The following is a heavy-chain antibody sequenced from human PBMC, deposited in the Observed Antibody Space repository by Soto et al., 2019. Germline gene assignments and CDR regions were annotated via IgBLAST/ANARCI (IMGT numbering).Heavy chain of an antibody. Sequence: TLSLTCTVSGGSISSYYWSWIRQPPGKGLEWIGYIYYSGSTNYNPSLKSRVTISVDTSKNQFSLKLSSVTAADTAVYYCARQTYYDFWSGYLGDAFDIWGQGTMVTVSS. CDR3: ARQTYYDFWSGYLGDAFDI. V-gene: IGHV4-59*01. D-gene: IGHD3-3*01. J-gene: IGHJ3*02. CDR2: IYYSGST. CDR1: GGSISSYY.